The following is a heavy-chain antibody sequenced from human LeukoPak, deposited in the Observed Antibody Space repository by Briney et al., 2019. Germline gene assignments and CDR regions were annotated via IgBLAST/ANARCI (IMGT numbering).Heavy chain of an antibody. CDR2: IYPTGST. V-gene: IGHV4-4*07. Sequence: PSETLSLTCTVSGGSISRYYWSWIRQPAGKGLEWVGRIYPTGSTNYNPSLKGRVTMSVDTSKNQFSLKLSSVTAADTAVYYCRGDFYDSSVSKAFDIWGQGTMVSVSS. CDR3: RGDFYDSSVSKAFDI. D-gene: IGHD3-22*01. CDR1: GGSISRYY. J-gene: IGHJ3*02.